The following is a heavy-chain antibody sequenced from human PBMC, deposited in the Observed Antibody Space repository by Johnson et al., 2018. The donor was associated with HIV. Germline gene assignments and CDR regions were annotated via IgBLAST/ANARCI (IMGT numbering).Heavy chain of an antibody. CDR3: AKDAQAGPIRRDGYNGASAFDI. J-gene: IGHJ3*02. V-gene: IGHV3-23*04. D-gene: IGHD5-24*01. CDR1: GFTFDDYA. CDR2: ISGSGGST. Sequence: VQLVESGGGLVQPGRSLRLSCAASGFTFDDYAMHWVRQAPGKGLEWVSGISGSGGSTYYADSVKGRFTISRDNSKNTLYLQMNSLRAEDTAVYYCAKDAQAGPIRRDGYNGASAFDIWGQGTMVTVSS.